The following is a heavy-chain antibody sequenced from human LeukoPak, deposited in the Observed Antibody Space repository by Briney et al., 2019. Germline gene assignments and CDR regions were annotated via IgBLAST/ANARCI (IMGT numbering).Heavy chain of an antibody. D-gene: IGHD3-16*02. Sequence: GESLKISCKGSGYSFTTYWIGWVRQIPGKGLEWMGIIYPSDSDIGYSPSFQGQVTISVDKSISTAYLQWRSLKASDTAMYFCARRGAYHLDYWGQGTLVTVSS. CDR2: IYPSDSDI. J-gene: IGHJ4*02. V-gene: IGHV5-51*01. CDR3: ARRGAYHLDY. CDR1: GYSFTTYW.